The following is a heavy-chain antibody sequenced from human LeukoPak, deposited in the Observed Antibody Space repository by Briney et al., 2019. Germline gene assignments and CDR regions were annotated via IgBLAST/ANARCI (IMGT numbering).Heavy chain of an antibody. J-gene: IGHJ4*02. CDR3: ARAKGGVAGFFDY. CDR2: IYYTGST. V-gene: IGHV4-59*01. D-gene: IGHD6-19*01. Sequence: SETLSLTCSFSGGSISSYYWSWIRQSPGKGLEWIGYIYYTGSTSFNPSLKSRVTISVDTSKNQLSLKLSSLTAADTAVYYCARAKGGVAGFFDYWGQGTLVTVSS. CDR1: GGSISSYY.